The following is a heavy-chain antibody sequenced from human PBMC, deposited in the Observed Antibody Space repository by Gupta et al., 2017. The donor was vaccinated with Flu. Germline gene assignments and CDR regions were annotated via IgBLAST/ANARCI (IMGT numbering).Heavy chain of an antibody. V-gene: IGHV4-39*01. CDR1: GASISSSGYY. Sequence: QLQLQESGPGLVKPSETLSLTCTVSGASISSSGYYCGWIRQPPGKGMEWIGSIYYSGSTYYNPSLKSRVTISVETSKNQFSLKLSAVSAADTAVYYCARHSSGWYSWFDPWGQGTLGTVSS. CDR2: IYYSGST. CDR3: ARHSSGWYSWFDP. J-gene: IGHJ5*02. D-gene: IGHD6-19*01.